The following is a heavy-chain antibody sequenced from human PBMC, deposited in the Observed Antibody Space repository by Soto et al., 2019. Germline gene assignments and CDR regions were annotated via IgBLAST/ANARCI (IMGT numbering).Heavy chain of an antibody. CDR2: IYYSGST. J-gene: IGHJ5*02. Sequence: SETLSLTCTASGGSMSSYYWDWIRQPPGKGLEWIGYIYYSGSTNYNPSLKSRVTISVDTPKNQFSLKLSSVTAADTAVYYCAREDTAMVNWFDPWGQGTLVTVSS. V-gene: IGHV4-59*01. CDR3: AREDTAMVNWFDP. CDR1: GGSMSSYY. D-gene: IGHD5-18*01.